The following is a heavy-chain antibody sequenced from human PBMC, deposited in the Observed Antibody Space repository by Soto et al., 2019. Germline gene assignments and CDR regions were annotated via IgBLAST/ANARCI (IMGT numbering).Heavy chain of an antibody. D-gene: IGHD3-22*01. CDR2: IIPIFGTA. V-gene: IGHV1-69*13. Sequence: SVKVSCKASGGTFSSYAISWVRQAPGQGLEWMGGIIPIFGTANYAQKFQGRVTITADESTSTAYMELSSLRSEDTAVYYCARGVTMVVVAMVAFDIWGQGTMVTVSS. CDR3: ARGVTMVVVAMVAFDI. J-gene: IGHJ3*02. CDR1: GGTFSSYA.